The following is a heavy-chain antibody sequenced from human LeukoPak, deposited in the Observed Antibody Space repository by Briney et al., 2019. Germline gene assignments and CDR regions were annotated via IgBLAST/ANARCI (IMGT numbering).Heavy chain of an antibody. V-gene: IGHV3-48*03. CDR1: GFTFSNYE. J-gene: IGHJ6*02. CDR3: ARDYYYHNGMDV. CDR2: ISSRGSII. Sequence: PGGSLRLSCAASGFTFSNYEMNWVRQAPGKGLEWVSYISSRGSIIKHADSVKGRFTISRDNAKDSLYLQMNSLRAEDTAVYFCARDYYYHNGMDVWGQGTTVTVSS.